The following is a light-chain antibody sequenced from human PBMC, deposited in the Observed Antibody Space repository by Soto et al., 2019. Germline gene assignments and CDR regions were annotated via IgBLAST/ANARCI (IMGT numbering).Light chain of an antibody. CDR3: SSYAGRNNWV. CDR2: EVT. J-gene: IGLJ3*02. V-gene: IGLV2-8*01. CDR1: SSDVGGYNY. Sequence: QSALTQPPSASGSPGQTVTFSCTGTSSDVGGYNYVSWYQQHPGRAPKLIIYEVTKRPSGVPDRFSGSKSGNTASLTVSGLHAEEEADYYCSSYAGRNNWVFGGGTKLTVL.